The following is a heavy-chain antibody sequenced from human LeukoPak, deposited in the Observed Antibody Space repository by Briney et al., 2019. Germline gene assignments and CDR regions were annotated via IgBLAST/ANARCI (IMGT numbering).Heavy chain of an antibody. CDR2: ISGGGGTT. J-gene: IGHJ4*02. CDR1: GFIFSSYA. D-gene: IGHD5-12*01. CDR3: AKDREGLSSGYDLEYFDY. V-gene: IGHV3-23*01. Sequence: PGGSQTLLCTASGFIFSSYAMNWVRQAPGKGLEWVSAISGGGGTTYYADSVKGRFTISRDNSKNTLFLQMNSLRAEDTAVYYCAKDREGLSSGYDLEYFDYWGQGTLVTVSS.